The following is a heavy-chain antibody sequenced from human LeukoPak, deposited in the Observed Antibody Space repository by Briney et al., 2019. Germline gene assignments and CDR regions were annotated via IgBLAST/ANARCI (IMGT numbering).Heavy chain of an antibody. Sequence: GGSLRLSCAASGFTFSSYGMHWVRQAPGKGLEWVAFIRGDGSTKYYADSVKGRFTISRDNSKNTLYLQMNSLAAEDTAVYYCAKGQDYGDNPLDYWGQGTLVTVSS. V-gene: IGHV3-30*02. D-gene: IGHD4-17*01. J-gene: IGHJ4*02. CDR3: AKGQDYGDNPLDY. CDR1: GFTFSSYG. CDR2: IRGDGSTK.